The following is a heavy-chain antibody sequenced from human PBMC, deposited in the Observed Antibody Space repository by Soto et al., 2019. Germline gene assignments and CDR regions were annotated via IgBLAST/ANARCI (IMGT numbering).Heavy chain of an antibody. Sequence: SETLSLTCTVSGGSISSGGYYWSWIRQHPGKGLEWIGYIYYSGSTYYNPSLKSRVTISVDTSKNQFSLKLSSVTAADTAVYYCARDYGDDSNWFDPWGQGTLVTVSS. CDR1: GGSISSGGYY. V-gene: IGHV4-31*03. CDR3: ARDYGDDSNWFDP. CDR2: IYYSGST. D-gene: IGHD4-17*01. J-gene: IGHJ5*02.